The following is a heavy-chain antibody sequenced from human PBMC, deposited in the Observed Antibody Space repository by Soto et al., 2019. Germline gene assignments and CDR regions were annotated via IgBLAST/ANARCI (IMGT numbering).Heavy chain of an antibody. Sequence: QVQIQESGPGLVKASDTLSLTCTVSGVSITSFFWNWVRQPAGGPLEWIGRFFIRGTTTYNPSLKSRLILSADTSKNQLSVKLTSVIAADTAVYYCAADSGGGGRAFDYWGQGTLATVSS. V-gene: IGHV4-4*07. CDR2: FFIRGTT. CDR1: GVSITSFF. J-gene: IGHJ4*02. D-gene: IGHD2-15*01. CDR3: AADSGGGGRAFDY.